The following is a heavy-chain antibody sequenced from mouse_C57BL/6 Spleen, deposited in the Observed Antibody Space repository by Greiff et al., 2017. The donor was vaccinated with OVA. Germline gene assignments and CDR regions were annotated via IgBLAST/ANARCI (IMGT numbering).Heavy chain of an antibody. V-gene: IGHV5-16*01. J-gene: IGHJ2*01. CDR3: ARDRVFDY. CDR2: INYDGSST. CDR1: GFTFSDYY. Sequence: EVKLMESEGGLVQPGSSMKLSCTASGFTFSDYYMAWVRQVPEKGLEWVANINYDGSSTYYLDSLKSRFIISRDNAKNILYLQMSSLKSEDTATYYCARDRVFDYWGQGTTLTVSS. D-gene: IGHD3-3*01.